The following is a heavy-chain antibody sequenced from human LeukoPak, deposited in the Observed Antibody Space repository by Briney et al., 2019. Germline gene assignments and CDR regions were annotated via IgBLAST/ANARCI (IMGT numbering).Heavy chain of an antibody. Sequence: GESLKISCKASGYSFANYWIGWVRQTPGKGLEWMGIIYPDDSDVKYSPSFQGQVTISADRSFNTAYLQWRSLKASDTAMYYCARVYDAWSGFSQYYFDYWGQGTLVIVSS. CDR2: IYPDDSDV. V-gene: IGHV5-51*01. J-gene: IGHJ4*02. CDR1: GYSFANYW. CDR3: ARVYDAWSGFSQYYFDY. D-gene: IGHD3-3*01.